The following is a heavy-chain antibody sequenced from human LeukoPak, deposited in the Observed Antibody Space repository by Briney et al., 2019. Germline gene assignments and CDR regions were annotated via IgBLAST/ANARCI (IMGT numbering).Heavy chain of an antibody. CDR2: IYSGGST. J-gene: IGHJ4*02. D-gene: IGHD2-2*01. V-gene: IGHV3-53*01. CDR3: ARGFCSSTGCHDYFDF. Sequence: GGSLRLSCAASGFTVSSNYMSWVRQAPGKGLEWVSVIYSGGSTYYADSVKGRFTISRDNSKNTLYLQMNSLRAEDTAVYYCARGFCSSTGCHDYFDFWGQGTLVTVSS. CDR1: GFTVSSNY.